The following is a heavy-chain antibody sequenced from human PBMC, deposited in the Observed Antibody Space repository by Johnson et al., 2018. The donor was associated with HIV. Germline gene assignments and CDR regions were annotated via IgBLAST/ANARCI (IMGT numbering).Heavy chain of an antibody. V-gene: IGHV3-23*04. CDR1: GFTFSSYV. D-gene: IGHD6-19*01. CDR3: ARVVLVRLAVAGPSRDAFDI. J-gene: IGHJ3*02. CDR2: ITGSGDKT. Sequence: EKLVESGGGLVQPGGSLRLSCAAAGFTFSSYVMTWVRQAPGKGLEWVSTITGSGDKTWYADSVKGRFIISRDNAKNSLYLQMNSLRAEDTALYYCARVVLVRLAVAGPSRDAFDIWGQGTMVTVSS.